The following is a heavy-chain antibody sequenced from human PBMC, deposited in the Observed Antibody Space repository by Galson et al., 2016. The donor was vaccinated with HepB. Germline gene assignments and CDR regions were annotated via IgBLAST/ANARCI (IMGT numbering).Heavy chain of an antibody. V-gene: IGHV3-64*04. Sequence: SLRLSCAASGFSFSSYAMDWVRQAPGKGLEFVSGITNNGDTTDYADSVKGRFTISRDNSKNTLYLQMNSLRVEDTAVYYCAREGCINGVCHLDGFDVWGQGTMVTVSS. CDR3: AREGCINGVCHLDGFDV. D-gene: IGHD2-8*01. CDR1: GFSFSSYA. J-gene: IGHJ3*01. CDR2: ITNNGDTT.